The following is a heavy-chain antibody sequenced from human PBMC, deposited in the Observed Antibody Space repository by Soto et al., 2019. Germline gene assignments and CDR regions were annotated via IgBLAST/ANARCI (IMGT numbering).Heavy chain of an antibody. CDR2: VSHSGRNT. D-gene: IGHD6-19*01. CDR1: GFTFSSYA. J-gene: IGHJ4*02. V-gene: IGHV3-23*01. Sequence: GGSLRLSCAASGFTFSSYAMNWVRQAPGKGLEWVTVVSHSGRNTYYADSVKGRFTISRDSSKNTVSLEMTSLRAEDTAVYYCAKGGRQWLVTSDFNYWGQGALVTVSS. CDR3: AKGGRQWLVTSDFNY.